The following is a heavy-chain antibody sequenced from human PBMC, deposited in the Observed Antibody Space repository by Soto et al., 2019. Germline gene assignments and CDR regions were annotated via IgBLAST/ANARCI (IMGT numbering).Heavy chain of an antibody. CDR3: AKDQLRGVRGVITYYCGMDV. J-gene: IGHJ6*02. D-gene: IGHD3-10*01. CDR1: GFTFSSYS. Sequence: QVQLVESGGGVVQPGRSLRLSSAASGFTFSSYSMPWVRQARGKGLEWVAVISYDGSNKYYADSVKGRFTISRDNSKNTLYLQMNSLRAEDTAVYYCAKDQLRGVRGVITYYCGMDVWGQGTTVTVSS. V-gene: IGHV3-30*18. CDR2: ISYDGSNK.